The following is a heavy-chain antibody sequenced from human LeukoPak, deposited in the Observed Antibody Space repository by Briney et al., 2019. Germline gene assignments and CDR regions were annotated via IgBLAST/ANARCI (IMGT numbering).Heavy chain of an antibody. V-gene: IGHV1-69*13. Sequence: AVKVSCKASGGTFSSYAISWVRPAPGQGLEWVGGIIPIFGTANNAQTLQGRVTITADESTSTAYMELSSLRSEDTAVYYCASIAYYYDSSGCEFCYWGQGTLVTVSP. CDR3: ASIAYYYDSSGCEFCY. J-gene: IGHJ4*02. D-gene: IGHD3-22*01. CDR2: IIPIFGTA. CDR1: GGTFSSYA.